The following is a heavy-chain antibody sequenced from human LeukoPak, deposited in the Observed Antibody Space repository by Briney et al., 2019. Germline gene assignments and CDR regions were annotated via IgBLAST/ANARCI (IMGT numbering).Heavy chain of an antibody. D-gene: IGHD3-22*01. CDR1: GFTLSSYA. Sequence: QAGGSLRLSCAASGFTLSSYAMSWVRQGPGKGLEWVSAISVSGNTYHADSVKGRFTISRDNSKNTLYLQMNSLRAEDTAVYYCAKASVWDDSSGYYGYWGQGTLVTVSS. J-gene: IGHJ4*02. CDR2: ISVSGNT. V-gene: IGHV3-23*01. CDR3: AKASVWDDSSGYYGY.